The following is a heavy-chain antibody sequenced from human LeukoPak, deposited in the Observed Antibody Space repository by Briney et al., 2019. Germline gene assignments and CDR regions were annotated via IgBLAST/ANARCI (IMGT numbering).Heavy chain of an antibody. Sequence: GGSLRLSCAASGFTFSSYGMHWVRQAPGKGLEWVAVISYDGSNKYYADSVKGRFTISRDNSKNTLYLQMNSLRAEDTAVYYCAKDQIAARFLYWGQGTLVTVSS. D-gene: IGHD6-6*01. V-gene: IGHV3-30*18. J-gene: IGHJ4*02. CDR3: AKDQIAARFLY. CDR2: ISYDGSNK. CDR1: GFTFSSYG.